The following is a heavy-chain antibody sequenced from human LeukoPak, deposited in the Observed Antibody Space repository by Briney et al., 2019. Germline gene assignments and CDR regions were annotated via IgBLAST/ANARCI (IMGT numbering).Heavy chain of an antibody. CDR3: ARIGYCSSTSCLDFDY. V-gene: IGHV4-31*03. Sequence: PSETLSLTCTVSGGSISSGGYYWSWIRQHPGKGLEWIGYIYYSGSTYYNPSLKSRVTISVDTSKNQFSLKLSSVTAADTAVYYCARIGYCSSTSCLDFDYWGQGTLVTVSS. CDR1: GGSISSGGYY. D-gene: IGHD2-2*01. CDR2: IYYSGST. J-gene: IGHJ4*02.